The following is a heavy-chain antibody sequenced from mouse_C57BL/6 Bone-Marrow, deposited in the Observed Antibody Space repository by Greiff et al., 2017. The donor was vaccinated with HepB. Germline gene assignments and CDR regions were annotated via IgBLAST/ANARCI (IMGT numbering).Heavy chain of an antibody. J-gene: IGHJ4*01. Sequence: QVQLKESGAELVKPGASVKISCKASGYAFSSYWMNWVKQRPGKGLEWIGQIYPGDGDTNYNGKFKGKATLTADKSSSTAYMQLSSLTSEDSAVYFCAREEVATTWGYYAMDYWGQGTSVTVSS. CDR3: AREEVATTWGYYAMDY. CDR1: GYAFSSYW. D-gene: IGHD1-1*02. CDR2: IYPGDGDT. V-gene: IGHV1-80*01.